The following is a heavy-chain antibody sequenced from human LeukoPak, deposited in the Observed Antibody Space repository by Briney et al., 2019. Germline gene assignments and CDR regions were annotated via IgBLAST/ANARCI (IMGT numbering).Heavy chain of an antibody. V-gene: IGHV4-59*01. D-gene: IGHD3-9*01. CDR3: ARARYVNSFYAFDI. Sequence: SETLSLTCTVSGGSISSYYWSWIRLPPGKGLEWIGYLSKSGNTNCSPSLKSRVTIFGDTSKNQFFLKLSSVTAADTAVYYCARARYVNSFYAFDIWGQGTLVTVSS. CDR1: GGSISSYY. J-gene: IGHJ3*02. CDR2: LSKSGNT.